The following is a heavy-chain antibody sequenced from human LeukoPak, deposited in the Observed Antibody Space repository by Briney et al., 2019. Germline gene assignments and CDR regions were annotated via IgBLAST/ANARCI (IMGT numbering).Heavy chain of an antibody. CDR3: ARGLRPPDYYYYYGMDV. J-gene: IGHJ6*02. CDR1: GFTVSSNY. CDR2: IYSGGST. D-gene: IGHD3-16*01. Sequence: GGSLRLSCAASGFTVSSNYVGWVRQAPGKGLEWVSVIYSGGSTYYADSVKGRFTISRDNSKNTLYLQMNSLRAEDTAVYYCARGLRPPDYYYYYGMDVWGQGTTVTVSS. V-gene: IGHV3-66*01.